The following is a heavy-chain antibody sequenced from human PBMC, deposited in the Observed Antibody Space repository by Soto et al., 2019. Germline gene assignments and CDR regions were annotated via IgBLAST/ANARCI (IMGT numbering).Heavy chain of an antibody. J-gene: IGHJ3*02. CDR2: IVVGSGNT. CDR3: AALLRDSSGYFYVGNAFDI. CDR1: GFTFTTSA. V-gene: IGHV1-58*01. Sequence: QMQLVQSGPEVKKPGTSVKVSCKASGFTFTTSAVQWVRQARGQRREWIGWIVVGSGNTNFAQKFQERVNITRDMSTSTAYMELSSLRSEDTGVYYCAALLRDSSGYFYVGNAFDIWGQGTMVSVSS. D-gene: IGHD3-22*01.